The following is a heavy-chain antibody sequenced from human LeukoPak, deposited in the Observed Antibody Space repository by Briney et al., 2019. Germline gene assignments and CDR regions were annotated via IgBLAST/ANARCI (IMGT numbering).Heavy chain of an antibody. CDR2: IYYSGST. J-gene: IGHJ4*02. D-gene: IGHD6-13*01. CDR3: ARECIAAAGTGYFDY. V-gene: IGHV4-31*03. Sequence: SETLSLTCTVSGGSISSGGYYWSWIRQHPGKGLEWIEYIYYSGSTYYNPSLRSRVTISVDRSKNQFSLKLSSVTAADTAVYYCARECIAAAGTGYFDYWGQGTLVTVSS. CDR1: GGSISSGGYY.